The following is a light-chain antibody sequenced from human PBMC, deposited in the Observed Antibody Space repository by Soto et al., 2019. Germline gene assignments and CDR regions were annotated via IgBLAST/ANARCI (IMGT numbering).Light chain of an antibody. CDR1: QGISSY. J-gene: IGKJ4*01. Sequence: DIQLTQSPSFLSASVGDRVAISCLASQGISSYLAWYQKKPGTAPKLLIHSASTLQRGVPSRLSGSGYRTEFTLTISSMQHEDFAIYYGQQPNSYPLTSGVGTKVDIK. CDR2: SAS. V-gene: IGKV1-9*01. CDR3: QQPNSYPLT.